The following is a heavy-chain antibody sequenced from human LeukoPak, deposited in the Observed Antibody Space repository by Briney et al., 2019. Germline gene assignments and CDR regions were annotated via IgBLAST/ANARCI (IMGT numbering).Heavy chain of an antibody. D-gene: IGHD2-8*01. J-gene: IGHJ4*02. Sequence: SETLSLTCAVYGGSYSGYYWSWIRQPPGKGLEWIGYIYYSGSTNYNPSLKSRVTISVDTSKNQFSLKLSSVTAADTAVYYCARTGGPYCTNGVCLFDYWGQGTLVTVSS. CDR2: IYYSGST. CDR3: ARTGGPYCTNGVCLFDY. CDR1: GGSYSGYY. V-gene: IGHV4-59*01.